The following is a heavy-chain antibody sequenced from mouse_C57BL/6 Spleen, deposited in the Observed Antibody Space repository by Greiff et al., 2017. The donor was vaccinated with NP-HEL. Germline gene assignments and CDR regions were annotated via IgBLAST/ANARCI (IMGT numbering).Heavy chain of an antibody. Sequence: VQLVESGAELARPGASVKMSCKASGYTFTSYTMHWVKQRPGQGLEWIGYINPSSGYTKYNQKFKDKATLTADKSSSTAYMQLSSLTSEDSAVYYCARDYYGSSPYFDVWGTGTTVTVSS. CDR1: GYTFTSYT. V-gene: IGHV1-4*01. CDR3: ARDYYGSSPYFDV. J-gene: IGHJ1*03. CDR2: INPSSGYT. D-gene: IGHD1-1*01.